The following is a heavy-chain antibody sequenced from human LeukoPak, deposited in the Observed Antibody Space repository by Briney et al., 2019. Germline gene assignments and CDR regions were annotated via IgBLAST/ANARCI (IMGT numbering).Heavy chain of an antibody. D-gene: IGHD3-10*01. CDR1: GFTFSSYG. CDR2: IRYDGSNK. J-gene: IGHJ4*02. Sequence: GGSLRLSCAASGFTFSSYGMHWVRHAPGKGLEWVAFIRYDGSNKYYADSVKGRFTISRDNSKNTLYLQMNSLRAEDTAAYYCAKDYYGSGSYPYHFDYWGQGTLVTVSS. CDR3: AKDYYGSGSYPYHFDY. V-gene: IGHV3-30*02.